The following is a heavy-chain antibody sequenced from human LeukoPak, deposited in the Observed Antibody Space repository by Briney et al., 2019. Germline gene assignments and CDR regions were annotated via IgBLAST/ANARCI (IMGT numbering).Heavy chain of an antibody. CDR1: GFTFDDYA. CDR2: ISWNSGSI. V-gene: IGHV3-9*01. CDR3: AKDITVEKKGYFDY. D-gene: IGHD4-23*01. Sequence: PGGSLRLSCAASGFTFDDYAMHWVRQAPGKGLEWVSGISWNSGSIGYADSVKGRFTISRDNAKNFLYLQMNSLRAEDTALYYCAKDITVEKKGYFDYWGQGTLVTVSS. J-gene: IGHJ4*02.